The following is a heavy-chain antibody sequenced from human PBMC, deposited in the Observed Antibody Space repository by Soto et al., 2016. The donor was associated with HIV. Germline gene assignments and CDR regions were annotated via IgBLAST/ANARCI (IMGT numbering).Heavy chain of an antibody. V-gene: IGHV4-31*03. CDR2: LLQWER. J-gene: IGHJ6*03. CDR3: ARDIIVVLPAVQGAPXNHYQYMDV. D-gene: IGHD2-2*01. CDR1: GDSIRNGGNY. Sequence: QVQLQESGPGLVKPSQTLSLTCTVSGDSIRNGGNYWTWIRQHPGKGLEWIGVYLLQWERVLQSVPQSRVVISLDTSKNQYSLKLRSVTAADTAVYYCARDIIVVLPAVQGAPXNHYQYMDVWGKGTTVTVAS.